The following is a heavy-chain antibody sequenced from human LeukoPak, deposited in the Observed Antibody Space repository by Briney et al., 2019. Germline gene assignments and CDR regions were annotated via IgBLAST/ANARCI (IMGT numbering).Heavy chain of an antibody. J-gene: IGHJ4*02. Sequence: ASVKVSCKASGYTFTSYDLNWVRQATGQGLESMGWMNPNIGNTAYAQKFQGRVTISRDTSLDTAYMELSSLRSDDTAVYYCARDRVSSGWDHDYWGQGTLVTVSS. CDR1: GYTFTSYD. V-gene: IGHV1-8*01. CDR2: MNPNIGNT. D-gene: IGHD6-19*01. CDR3: ARDRVSSGWDHDY.